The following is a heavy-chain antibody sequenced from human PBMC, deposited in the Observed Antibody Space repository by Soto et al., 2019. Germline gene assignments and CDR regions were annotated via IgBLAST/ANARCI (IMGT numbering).Heavy chain of an antibody. CDR2: IYGGGTT. V-gene: IGHV3-53*01. D-gene: IGHD6-19*01. Sequence: EVQLVESGGGLIQPGGSLRLSCAASGFTVSSKYMTWVRQAPGKGLEWVSVIYGGGTTYYADSVKGRFTISRDNSKNTLYLQMNSLRAEDTAVYYCVQTTGWPGCEFWGQGTLVTVSS. CDR3: VQTTGWPGCEF. J-gene: IGHJ4*02. CDR1: GFTVSSKY.